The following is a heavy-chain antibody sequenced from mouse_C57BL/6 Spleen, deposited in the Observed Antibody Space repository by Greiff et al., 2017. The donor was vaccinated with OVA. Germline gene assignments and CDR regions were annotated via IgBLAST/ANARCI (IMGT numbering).Heavy chain of an antibody. CDR1: GFTFSSYA. D-gene: IGHD1-1*01. CDR2: ISDGGSYT. J-gene: IGHJ3*01. V-gene: IGHV5-4*01. Sequence: EVQLVESGGGLVKPGGSLKLSCAASGFTFSSYAMSWVRQTPEKRLEWVATISDGGSYTYYPDNVKGRFTISRDNAKNNPYLQMSHLKSEDTAMYYCARDYYGRAWFAYWGQGTLVTVSA. CDR3: ARDYYGRAWFAY.